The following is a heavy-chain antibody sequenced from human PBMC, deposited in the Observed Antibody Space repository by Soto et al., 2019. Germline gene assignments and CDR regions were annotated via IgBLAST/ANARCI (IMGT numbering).Heavy chain of an antibody. Sequence: EVQLVESGGGLVQPGGSLRLSCAASGLTFSSHWMHWVRQAPGKGLVWVSRINSDESSIGYADSVKGRFTISRDNAKNTLYLQLNSLRAEDTAIYYCARGMRGYCSSTSCYDYWGQGTLVTVSS. V-gene: IGHV3-74*01. CDR2: INSDESSI. J-gene: IGHJ4*02. D-gene: IGHD2-2*01. CDR1: GLTFSSHW. CDR3: ARGMRGYCSSTSCYDY.